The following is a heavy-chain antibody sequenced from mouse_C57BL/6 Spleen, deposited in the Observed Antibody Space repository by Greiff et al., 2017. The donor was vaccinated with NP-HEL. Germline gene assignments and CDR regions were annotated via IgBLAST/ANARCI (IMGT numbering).Heavy chain of an antibody. J-gene: IGHJ4*01. CDR2: IYPRDGST. CDR1: GYTFTSYD. V-gene: IGHV1-85*01. D-gene: IGHD2-1*01. CDR3: ARENGNYRGAMDY. Sequence: VQVVESGPELVKPGASVKLSCKASGYTFTSYDINWVKQRPGQGLEWIGWIYPRDGSTKYNEKFKGKATLTVDTSSSTAYMELHSLTSEDSAVYFCARENGNYRGAMDYWGQGTSVTVSS.